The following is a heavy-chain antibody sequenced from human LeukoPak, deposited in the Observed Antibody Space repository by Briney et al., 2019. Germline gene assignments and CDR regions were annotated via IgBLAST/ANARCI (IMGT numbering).Heavy chain of an antibody. CDR1: GFTFSSYA. CDR3: AKDTGPAAGITADY. CDR2: IRGSDDST. Sequence: GRSLRLSCAASGFTFSSYAMTWVRQAPGKGLEWVLTIRGSDDSTYYADSVKGRFTISRDNSKNTLYLQMNSLRAEDTAIYYRAKDTGPAAGITADYWGQGTLVTVSS. D-gene: IGHD6-13*01. V-gene: IGHV3-23*01. J-gene: IGHJ4*02.